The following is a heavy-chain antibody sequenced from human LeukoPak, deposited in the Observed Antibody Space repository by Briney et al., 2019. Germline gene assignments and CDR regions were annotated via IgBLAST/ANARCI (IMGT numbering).Heavy chain of an antibody. V-gene: IGHV4-31*03. Sequence: SLTLSCTVSGGSFSSDGMHWGWKPPGPGQGLEWIGYIYYSGSTYYNPSLKSRVTISVDTSKNQFSLKLSSVTAADTAVYYCARARDFPIDYWGQGTLVTVSS. CDR1: GGSFSSDGMH. CDR2: IYYSGST. J-gene: IGHJ4*02. CDR3: ARARDFPIDY. D-gene: IGHD2/OR15-2a*01.